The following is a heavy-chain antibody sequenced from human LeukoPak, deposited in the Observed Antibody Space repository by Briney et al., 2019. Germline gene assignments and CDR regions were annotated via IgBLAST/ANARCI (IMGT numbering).Heavy chain of an antibody. V-gene: IGHV3-33*05. D-gene: IGHD3/OR15-3a*01. CDR2: ISYDGSNK. CDR1: GFTFSRHA. Sequence: PGRSLRLSCAASGFTFSRHAVHWVRQAPGKGLEWVAVISYDGSNKYYADSVKGRFTISRDNAKNTLYLQMNSLRAEDTAVYYCARGWTGYYAIDNWGQGTLVTVSS. J-gene: IGHJ4*02. CDR3: ARGWTGYYAIDN.